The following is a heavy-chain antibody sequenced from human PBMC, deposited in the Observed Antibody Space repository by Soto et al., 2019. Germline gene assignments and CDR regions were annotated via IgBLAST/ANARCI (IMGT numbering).Heavy chain of an antibody. J-gene: IGHJ3*02. CDR1: GGSISSGCYY. CDR2: IYYSGST. V-gene: IGHV4-31*03. CDR3: ARGGDFWSGYYTGILHAFDI. D-gene: IGHD3-3*01. Sequence: SETLSLTCTVSGGSISSGCYYWSWIRQHPGKGLEWIGYIYYSGSTYYNPSLKSRVTISVDTSKNQFSLKLSSVTAADTAVYYCARGGDFWSGYYTGILHAFDIWGQGTMVTVSS.